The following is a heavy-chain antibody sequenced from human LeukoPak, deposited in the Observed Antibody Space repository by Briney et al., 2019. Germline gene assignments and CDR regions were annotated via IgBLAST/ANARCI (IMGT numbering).Heavy chain of an antibody. J-gene: IGHJ4*02. CDR1: GFTFSSYG. Sequence: GRSLRLSCAASGFTFSSYGMHWVRQAPGKGLEWVAVIWYDGSNRYYADSVKGRFTISRDNSKNTLYLQMNSLRAEDTAVYYCARDHSSGWLFDYWGQGTLVTVSS. CDR3: ARDHSSGWLFDY. CDR2: IWYDGSNR. V-gene: IGHV3-33*01. D-gene: IGHD6-19*01.